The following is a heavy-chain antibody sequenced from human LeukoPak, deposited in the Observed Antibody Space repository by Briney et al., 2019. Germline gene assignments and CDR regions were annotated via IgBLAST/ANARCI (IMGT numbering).Heavy chain of an antibody. D-gene: IGHD2-2*01. V-gene: IGHV1-69*13. Sequence: SVKVSCKASGGTLSSYAVSWVRQAPGQGLEWMGGIIPIFGTANYARKFQGRVTITADESTSTAYMELSSLRSEDTAVYYCARGSTSTYYYYMDVWGKGTTVTISS. J-gene: IGHJ6*03. CDR2: IIPIFGTA. CDR1: GGTLSSYA. CDR3: ARGSTSTYYYYMDV.